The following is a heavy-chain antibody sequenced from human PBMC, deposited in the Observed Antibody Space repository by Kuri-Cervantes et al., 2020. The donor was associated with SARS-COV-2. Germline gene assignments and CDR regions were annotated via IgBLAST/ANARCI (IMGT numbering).Heavy chain of an antibody. CDR1: GFTFSSYA. CDR2: ISSNGGST. J-gene: IGHJ4*02. D-gene: IGHD3-22*01. Sequence: GGSLTLSCTASGFTFSSYAMHWVRQAPGKGLEYVSAISSNGGSTYYADSVRVRFTISRDNSKNTLYLQMNSLTAEDTAVYYCARVRRNYYDSSGFPDDYWGQGTLVTVSS. CDR3: ARVRRNYYDSSGFPDDY. V-gene: IGHV3-64*04.